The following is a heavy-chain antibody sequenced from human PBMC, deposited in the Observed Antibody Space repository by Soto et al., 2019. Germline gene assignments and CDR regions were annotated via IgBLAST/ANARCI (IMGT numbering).Heavy chain of an antibody. CDR1: GFTFSDHY. CDR2: SRNKANSYTT. J-gene: IGHJ4*02. CDR3: ARVSDWYFDY. V-gene: IGHV3-72*01. Sequence: GGSLRLSCAASGFTFSDHYMDWVRQAPGKGLEWVGRSRNKANSYTTQYAASVKGRFTISRDDSTNSLYLEMSSLRTEDTAVYYCARVSDWYFDYWGQGALVTVSS. D-gene: IGHD2-21*02.